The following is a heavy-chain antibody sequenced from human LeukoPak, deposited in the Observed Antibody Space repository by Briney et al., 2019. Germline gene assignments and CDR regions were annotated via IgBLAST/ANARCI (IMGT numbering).Heavy chain of an antibody. CDR3: ARTKAYSSSWYFDY. D-gene: IGHD6-13*01. CDR2: IGTAGDT. V-gene: IGHV3-13*04. Sequence: GGSLRLSCAASGFTFSSYDMHWVRQATGRGLEWVSTIGTAGDTYYPGSVKGRFTISRENAKNSLYLQMNSLRAGDTAVYYCARTKAYSSSWYFDYWGQGTLVTVSS. CDR1: GFTFSSYD. J-gene: IGHJ4*02.